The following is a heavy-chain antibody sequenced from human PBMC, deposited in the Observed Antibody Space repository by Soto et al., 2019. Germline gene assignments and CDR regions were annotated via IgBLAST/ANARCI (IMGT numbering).Heavy chain of an antibody. J-gene: IGHJ4*02. D-gene: IGHD5-12*01. CDR3: ARDLRWLQLPYYFDY. Sequence: PGGSLMLSRGATGFTFGTYSMHWVRHAPRKGLEWVSYISSSSSTIYYADSVKGRFTISRDNAKNSLYLQMNSLRDEDTAVYYCARDLRWLQLPYYFDYWGQGTLVTVSS. CDR1: GFTFGTYS. V-gene: IGHV3-48*02. CDR2: ISSSSSTI.